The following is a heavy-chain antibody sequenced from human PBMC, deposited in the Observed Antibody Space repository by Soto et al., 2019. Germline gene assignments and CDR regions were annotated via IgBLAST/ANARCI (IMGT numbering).Heavy chain of an antibody. Sequence: GGFLRVSCAAAGFNVISNYMSWVRQDTGKGLEWVSVIYSGGSTYYADSVKGRFTISRDNSKNTLYLQMNSLRAEDTAVYYCARDDYGDYAGRAFDIWGQGTMVTVS. D-gene: IGHD4-17*01. CDR3: ARDDYGDYAGRAFDI. V-gene: IGHV3-66*01. CDR2: IYSGGST. CDR1: GFNVISNY. J-gene: IGHJ3*02.